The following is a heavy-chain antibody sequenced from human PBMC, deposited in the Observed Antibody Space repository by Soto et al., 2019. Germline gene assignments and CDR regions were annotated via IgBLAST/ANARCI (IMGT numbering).Heavy chain of an antibody. Sequence: PSETLSLTCTVSGGSISSSRYYWGWLRQPPGKGLEWFGSFYYSGSTYYNPSLKSRVTISVDTSKNQFSLTLSSVTAVDTAVYYCERLRGLITVRTNWYFDLWGRGTLVTVSS. CDR3: ERLRGLITVRTNWYFDL. V-gene: IGHV4-39*01. D-gene: IGHD4-17*01. J-gene: IGHJ2*01. CDR2: FYYSGST. CDR1: GGSISSSRYY.